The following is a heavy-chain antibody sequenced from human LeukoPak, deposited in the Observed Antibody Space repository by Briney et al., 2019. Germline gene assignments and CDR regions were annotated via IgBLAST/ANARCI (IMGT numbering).Heavy chain of an antibody. CDR2: FSDDEGRT. J-gene: IGHJ6*02. CDR1: GFTFSSYW. CDR3: ARDYFYGLDV. Sequence: PGGSLRLSCEVSGFTFSSYWIHWVRQAPGKGLVWVSRFSDDEGRTVYADSVKGRFTISKDNAKNTLYLQMNSLRAEDTAVYYCARDYFYGLDVRGQGTTVTVSS. V-gene: IGHV3-74*01.